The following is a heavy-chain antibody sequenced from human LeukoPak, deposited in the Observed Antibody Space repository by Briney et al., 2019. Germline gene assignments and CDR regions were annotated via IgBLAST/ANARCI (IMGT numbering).Heavy chain of an antibody. CDR2: FCYSGST. CDR3: ARDSSGSFDY. CDR1: GDPISSSSYY. J-gene: IGHJ4*02. V-gene: IGHV4-39*07. Sequence: ETLSLPCTVSGDPISSSSYYWGRIPQPPGEGLEWIGSFCYSGSTYYHPSLKSRVTISVDTSKNQFSLKLSPVAAADTAVYYCARDSSGSFDYWGQGNLVTVSS. D-gene: IGHD1-14*01.